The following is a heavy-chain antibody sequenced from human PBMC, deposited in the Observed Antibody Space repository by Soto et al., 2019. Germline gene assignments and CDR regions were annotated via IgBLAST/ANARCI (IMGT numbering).Heavy chain of an antibody. V-gene: IGHV4-39*01. Sequence: SETLSLTCTVSGGSISSSSYYWGWIRQPPGKGLEWIGSIYYSGSTYYNPSLKSRVTISVDTSKNQFSLKLSSVTAADTAVYYCARHGRYGSGSYSPVWYFDLWGRGTLVTVSS. CDR3: ARHGRYGSGSYSPVWYFDL. CDR2: IYYSGST. D-gene: IGHD3-10*01. J-gene: IGHJ2*01. CDR1: GGSISSSSYY.